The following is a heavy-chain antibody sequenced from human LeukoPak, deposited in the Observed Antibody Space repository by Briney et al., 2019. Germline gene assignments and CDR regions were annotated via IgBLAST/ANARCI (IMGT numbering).Heavy chain of an antibody. D-gene: IGHD6-6*01. Sequence: SQTLSLTCTVSGGSISSGGYYWSWIRQPPGKGLEWIGEINHSGSTNYNPSLKSRVTISVDTSKNQFSLKLSSVTAADTAVYYCARGGAARNYYYMDVWGKGTTVTVSS. CDR1: GGSISSGGYY. CDR3: ARGGAARNYYYMDV. CDR2: INHSGST. J-gene: IGHJ6*03. V-gene: IGHV4-30-2*01.